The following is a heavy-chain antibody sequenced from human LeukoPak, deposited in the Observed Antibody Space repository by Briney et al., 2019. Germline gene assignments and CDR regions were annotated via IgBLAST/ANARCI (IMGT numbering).Heavy chain of an antibody. Sequence: PGGSLRLSCAASGFTFSSYAISWVRQAPGKGLEWVSAISGSGGSTYYADSVKGRFTISRDNSKNTLYLQMNSLRAEDTAVYYCAKSILPFTTSCSFDYWGQGTLVTVSS. V-gene: IGHV3-23*01. CDR2: ISGSGGST. CDR3: AKSILPFTTSCSFDY. CDR1: GFTFSSYA. J-gene: IGHJ4*02. D-gene: IGHD2-2*01.